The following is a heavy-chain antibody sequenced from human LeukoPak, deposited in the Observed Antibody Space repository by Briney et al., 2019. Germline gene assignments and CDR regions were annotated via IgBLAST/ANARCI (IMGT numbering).Heavy chain of an antibody. CDR1: GGSISSHY. D-gene: IGHD6-19*01. V-gene: IGHV4-59*11. CDR3: ARTSGWFPRYYYYYMDV. J-gene: IGHJ6*03. Sequence: SEPLSLTCTVSGGSISSHYWSWIRQPPGKGLEGIGYIDYRGYTNYSPSLKSRVTISVDTSKTHFSLKLSSVTAADTAVYYCARTSGWFPRYYYYYMDVWGKGTTVTVSS. CDR2: IDYRGYT.